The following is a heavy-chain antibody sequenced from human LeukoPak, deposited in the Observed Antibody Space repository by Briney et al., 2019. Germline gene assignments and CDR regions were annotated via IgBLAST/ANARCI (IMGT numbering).Heavy chain of an antibody. V-gene: IGHV4-59*02. J-gene: IGHJ4*02. CDR3: AGLGATVC. CDR2: IYYSGST. Sequence: PGGSLRLSCAASGFTVSSNYMSWIRQPPGKGLEWIGYIYYSGSTTYNPSLKSRVTISVDTSKNQFSLKLSSVTAADTAVHYCAGLGATVCWGQGTLVTVSS. CDR1: GFTVSSNY. D-gene: IGHD1-26*01.